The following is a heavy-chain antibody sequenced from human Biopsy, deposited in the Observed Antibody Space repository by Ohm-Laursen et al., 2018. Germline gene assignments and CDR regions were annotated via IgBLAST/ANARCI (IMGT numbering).Heavy chain of an antibody. CDR2: VYNGGIT. CDR1: GGSIISYY. D-gene: IGHD6-13*01. J-gene: IGHJ6*02. V-gene: IGHV4-59*01. CDR3: ARDSSSWHRHHYYAMDV. Sequence: SETLSLTCSVSGGSIISYYWTWIRQPPGKGLEWIGHVYNGGITNYNPSLKSRVTISKDTSKNQFSLQVNSVTAADTAVYYCARDSSSWHRHHYYAMDVWGQGTTVTVSS.